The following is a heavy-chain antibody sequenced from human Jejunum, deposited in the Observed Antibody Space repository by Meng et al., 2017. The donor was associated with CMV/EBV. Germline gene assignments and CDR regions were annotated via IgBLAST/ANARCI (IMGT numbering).Heavy chain of an antibody. Sequence: EVQLVESGGGLVKPGGPLRLSCSASGFTFSSNTMNWVRQAPGKGLEWGSSISPGSTYIYYTDSVRGRFTISRDNAKISLYLQMNSLRAEDTAVYYCARGYYYDTSGYYVEYFQHWGQGTLVTVSS. CDR3: ARGYYYDTSGYYVEYFQH. CDR2: ISPGSTYI. V-gene: IGHV3-21*01. D-gene: IGHD3-22*01. CDR1: GFTFSSNT. J-gene: IGHJ1*01.